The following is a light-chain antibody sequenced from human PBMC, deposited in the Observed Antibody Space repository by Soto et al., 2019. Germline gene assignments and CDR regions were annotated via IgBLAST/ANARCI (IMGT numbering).Light chain of an antibody. V-gene: IGKV3D-20*01. CDR1: KSVRSSY. Sequence: IVLTQSPATLSLSPGDRATLSCGASKSVRSSYVAWYQQKAGLAPRLLIYDGSSRASGIPDRFSGSGSGTDFTLTIGRLEPEDFAVYYCQQYDNSAPLSFGGGTKVEMK. CDR3: QQYDNSAPLS. CDR2: DGS. J-gene: IGKJ4*01.